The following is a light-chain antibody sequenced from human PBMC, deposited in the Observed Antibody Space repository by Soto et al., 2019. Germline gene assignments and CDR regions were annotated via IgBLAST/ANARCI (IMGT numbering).Light chain of an antibody. Sequence: QSALTQPASVSGSPGQSITISCTGTSSDVGGYNYVYWYQQHPGKAPKLMIYDVSNRLSGVSTRFSATKSGNTASLTISGLQAEDEADYYCSSYTSSSTPVVFGGGTQLTVL. CDR3: SSYTSSSTPVV. CDR2: DVS. CDR1: SSDVGGYNY. V-gene: IGLV2-14*01. J-gene: IGLJ2*01.